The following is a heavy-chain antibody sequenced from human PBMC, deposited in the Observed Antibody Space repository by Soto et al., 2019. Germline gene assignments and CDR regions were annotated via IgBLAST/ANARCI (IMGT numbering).Heavy chain of an antibody. CDR3: ARGDIETHYYYYGMDV. CDR1: GYTFTSYD. CDR2: MNANNGNT. J-gene: IGHJ6*02. Sequence: ASVKVSCKASGYTFTSYDINWVRQATGQGLEWMGWMNANNGNTNYAQKLQGRVTMTTDTSTSTAYMELRSLRSDDTAVYYCARGDIETHYYYYGMDVWGQGTTVTVS. V-gene: IGHV1-18*01.